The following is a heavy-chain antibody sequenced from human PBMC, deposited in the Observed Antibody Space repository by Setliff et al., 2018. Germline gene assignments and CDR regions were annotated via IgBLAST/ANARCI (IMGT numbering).Heavy chain of an antibody. CDR1: GFSLSTTETH. CDR2: LDWDDDK. Sequence: GSGPTLVNPTQTLTLTCTFSGFSLSTTETHVSWIRQPPGKAPEWLARLDWDDDKFYNTSLRSRLTLSKDTSKTQVILTMTNMDPADTATYYCARLPPLVQNNGASNHAFDVWGPGAVVTVSS. D-gene: IGHD6-6*01. J-gene: IGHJ3*01. CDR3: ARLPPLVQNNGASNHAFDV. V-gene: IGHV2-70*04.